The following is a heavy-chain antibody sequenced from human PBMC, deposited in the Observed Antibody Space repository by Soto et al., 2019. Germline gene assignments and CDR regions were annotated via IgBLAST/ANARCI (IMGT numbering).Heavy chain of an antibody. CDR1: GDTFTEYY. Sequence: QVQLMRSGAEVKKPGASVKVSCKASGDTFTEYYIHWVRQAPGQGLEWMGTVNPSGGHTTYAQHFLGRVTMTRDTSTSTLYMELTSQTSEDTAVYYCARGGHVVVVTAALDYWGQGTLVTVSS. CDR2: VNPSGGHT. J-gene: IGHJ4*02. CDR3: ARGGHVVVVTAALDY. D-gene: IGHD2-21*02. V-gene: IGHV1-46*01.